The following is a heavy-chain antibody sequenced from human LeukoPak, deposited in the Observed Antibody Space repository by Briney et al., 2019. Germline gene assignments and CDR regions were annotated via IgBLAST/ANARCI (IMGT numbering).Heavy chain of an antibody. CDR1: GFTFSSYA. CDR3: AKGKDIVVVPARLDY. Sequence: GGSLRLSCAASGFTFSSYAMSWVRQAPGKGLEWVSAISGSGGSTYYADSVKGGFTISRDNSKNTLYLQMNSLRAEDTAVYYCAKGKDIVVVPARLDYWGQGTLVTVSS. V-gene: IGHV3-23*01. D-gene: IGHD2-2*01. CDR2: ISGSGGST. J-gene: IGHJ4*02.